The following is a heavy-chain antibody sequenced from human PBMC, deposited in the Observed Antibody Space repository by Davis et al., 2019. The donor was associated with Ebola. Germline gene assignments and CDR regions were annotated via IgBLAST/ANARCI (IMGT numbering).Heavy chain of an antibody. D-gene: IGHD5-12*01. Sequence: SETLSLTCAVYGGSFSGYYWSWIRQPPGKGLEWIGEINHSGSTNYNPSLQSRVTISVDTSKNQFSLKLSSVTAADTAVYYCARVKYSSYGKWNYYYGMDVWGQGTTVTVSS. CDR2: INHSGST. J-gene: IGHJ6*02. CDR3: ARVKYSSYGKWNYYYGMDV. CDR1: GGSFSGYY. V-gene: IGHV4-34*01.